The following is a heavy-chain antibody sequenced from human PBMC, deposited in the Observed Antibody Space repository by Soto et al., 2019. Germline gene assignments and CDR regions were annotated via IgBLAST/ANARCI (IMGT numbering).Heavy chain of an antibody. CDR1: GGTFSSYT. V-gene: IGHV1-69*02. J-gene: IGHJ4*02. Sequence: QVQLVQSGAEVKKPGSSVKVSCKASGGTFSSYTISWVRQAPGQGLEWMGRIIPILGIANYAQKFQGRVTXXADKSKSTAYMELSSLRSEDTAVYYCASRYDSSDYWGQGTLVTVSS. CDR2: IIPILGIA. CDR3: ASRYDSSDY. D-gene: IGHD3-22*01.